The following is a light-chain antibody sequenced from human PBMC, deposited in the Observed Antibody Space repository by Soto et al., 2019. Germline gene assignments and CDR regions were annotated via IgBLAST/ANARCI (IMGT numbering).Light chain of an antibody. CDR3: QQYLSYTYA. CDR2: AAA. Sequence: AIRMTQSPSSISASTGDRVTITCRASQGISSFLAWYQQKPGKAPKLLIYAAATLQRGSPSRFSASGSGTDFTLTISRLQSEDFVSYLCQQYLSYTYAFGLGTKLEI. CDR1: QGISSF. V-gene: IGKV1-8*01. J-gene: IGKJ2*01.